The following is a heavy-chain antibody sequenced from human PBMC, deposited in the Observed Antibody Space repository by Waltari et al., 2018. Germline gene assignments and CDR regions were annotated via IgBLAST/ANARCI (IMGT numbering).Heavy chain of an antibody. J-gene: IGHJ6*03. V-gene: IGHV4-4*07. CDR3: ARYYYGSGSYYNYYYHMDV. CDR2: IYTSGST. D-gene: IGHD3-10*01. CDR1: GGSISSYY. Sequence: QVQLQESGPGLVKPSETLSLTCTVSGGSISSYYWSWIRQPAGKGLEWIGRIYTSGSTNYNPSLKSRVTMSVDTSKNQFSLKLSSVTAADTAMYYCARYYYGSGSYYNYYYHMDVWGKGTTVTVSS.